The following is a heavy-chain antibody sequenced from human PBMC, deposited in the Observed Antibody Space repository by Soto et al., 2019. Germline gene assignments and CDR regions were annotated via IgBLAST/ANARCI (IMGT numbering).Heavy chain of an antibody. J-gene: IGHJ4*02. V-gene: IGHV4-4*02. CDR2: VYHSGTT. Sequence: KPSETLSLTCVVSGASITSNNWWSWVRQPPGKGLEWVGEVYHSGTTNYNPSLKSRVTLSVDKSKNQFSLRVTSVTAADTAVYYCAKDGSGHPCYSDKWGQGTLVTSPQ. CDR1: GASITSNNW. CDR3: AKDGSGHPCYSDK. D-gene: IGHD3-3*01.